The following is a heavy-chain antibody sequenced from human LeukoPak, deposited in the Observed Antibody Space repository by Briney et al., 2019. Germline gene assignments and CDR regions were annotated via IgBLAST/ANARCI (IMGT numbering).Heavy chain of an antibody. CDR3: AKDFQFTPPLLGFDY. CDR1: GFTSSSYA. CDR2: ISGSGGST. Sequence: GGSLRLSCAASGFTSSSYAMSWVRQAPGKGLEWVSAISGSGGSTYYADSVKGRFTISRDNSKNTLYLQMNSLRAEDTAVYYCAKDFQFTPPLLGFDYWGQGTLVTVSS. D-gene: IGHD3-16*01. V-gene: IGHV3-23*01. J-gene: IGHJ4*02.